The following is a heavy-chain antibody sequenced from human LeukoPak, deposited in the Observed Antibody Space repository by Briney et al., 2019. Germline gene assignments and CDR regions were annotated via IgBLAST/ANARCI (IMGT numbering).Heavy chain of an antibody. CDR3: AKAPPYKKYFDY. J-gene: IGHJ4*02. Sequence: PGGSLRLSCVGSGFTFRSHAMSWVRQAPGKGLEWVSTISNSGDATYYADSVKGRFTISRDNSKNTLYLQMNSLRAEDTAVYYCAKAPPYKKYFDYWGQGTLVTVSS. CDR1: GFTFRSHA. V-gene: IGHV3-23*01. CDR2: ISNSGDAT. D-gene: IGHD1-1*01.